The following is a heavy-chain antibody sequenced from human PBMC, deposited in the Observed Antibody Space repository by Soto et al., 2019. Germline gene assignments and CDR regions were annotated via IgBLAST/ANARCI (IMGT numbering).Heavy chain of an antibody. D-gene: IGHD2-2*01. CDR1: GGTFSSYA. CDR2: IIPISGTA. V-gene: IGHV1-69*01. CDR3: ARSQGSSTSLEIYYYYYYGMDV. J-gene: IGHJ6*02. Sequence: QVQLVQSGAEVKKPGSSVKVSCKASGGTFSSYAISWVRQAPGQGLEWKGGIIPISGTANYAQKFQGRVTITADECTSTAYMELSSLRSEDTAVYYCARSQGSSTSLEIYYYYYYGMDVWGQGTTVTVSS.